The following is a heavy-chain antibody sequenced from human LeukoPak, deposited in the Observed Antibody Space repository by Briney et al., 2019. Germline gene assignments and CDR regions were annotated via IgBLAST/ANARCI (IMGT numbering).Heavy chain of an antibody. CDR3: ARSRFGELLASPNNWFDP. CDR2: IIPIFGTA. V-gene: IGHV1-69*05. J-gene: IGHJ5*02. D-gene: IGHD3-10*01. CDR1: GGTFSSYA. Sequence: SVKVSCKASGGTFSSYAISWVRQAPGQGLEWMGGIIPIFGTANYAQKFQGRVTITTDESTSTAYMELSSLRSEDTAVYYCARSRFGELLASPNNWFDPWGQGTLVTVSS.